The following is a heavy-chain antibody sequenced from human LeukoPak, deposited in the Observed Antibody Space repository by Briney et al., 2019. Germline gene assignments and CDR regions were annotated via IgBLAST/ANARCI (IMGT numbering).Heavy chain of an antibody. CDR2: INHRGST. D-gene: IGHD5-18*01. Sequence: SETLSLTCAVYGGSFSFYSWTWIRQPPGKGLEWIGEINHRGSTDYNSSLKSRVTISVDTSKNQFSLMLSSVTAADTAVYYCARGETAHLPYFSYWGQGTLVTVSS. J-gene: IGHJ4*02. V-gene: IGHV4-34*01. CDR3: ARGETAHLPYFSY. CDR1: GGSFSFYS.